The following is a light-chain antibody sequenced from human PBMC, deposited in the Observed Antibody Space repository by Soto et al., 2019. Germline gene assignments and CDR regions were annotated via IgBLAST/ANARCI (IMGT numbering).Light chain of an antibody. J-gene: IGLJ1*01. V-gene: IGLV3-21*02. CDR3: QVWDSSSDDYV. CDR2: DDS. Sequence: SYELTQPPSGSVAPGQTGRITCGGNNNGSKSVHWYKQMPGQAPVLVVYDDSDRPSGIPERCSGSNSGNTATLTISRVEAGDEADYYCQVWDSSSDDYVFGSGTKVTVL. CDR1: NNGSKS.